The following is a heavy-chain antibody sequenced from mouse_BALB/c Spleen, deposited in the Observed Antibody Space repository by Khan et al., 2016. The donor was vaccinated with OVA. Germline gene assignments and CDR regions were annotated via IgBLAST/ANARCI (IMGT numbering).Heavy chain of an antibody. Sequence: DLVKPGTSVKLYCKASGYTFTSYWINWIKQRPGQGLEWIGRIGPGSSNTYYNEMFKGKAALTVDTSSSTAYIQLSSLSSEDSAVDVCAMEKYYGRSCYAMDDWGQGTSVTVSS. CDR2: IGPGSSNT. CDR1: GYTFTSYW. J-gene: IGHJ4*01. D-gene: IGHD1-1*01. CDR3: AMEKYYGRSCYAMDD. V-gene: IGHV1S41*01.